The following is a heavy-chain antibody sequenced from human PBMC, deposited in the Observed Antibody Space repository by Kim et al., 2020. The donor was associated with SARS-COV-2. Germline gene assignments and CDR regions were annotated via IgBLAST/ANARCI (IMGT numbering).Heavy chain of an antibody. Sequence: SVKVSCKASGFIFINSAVQWVRQARGQRLEWIGWIVVGNSNTNYAQKFQERVTITRDMSTSTAYMQLNSLRSEDTAIYYCAADIVGDIASWGQGTLVTV. V-gene: IGHV1-58*01. D-gene: IGHD1-26*01. J-gene: IGHJ5*01. CDR2: IVVGNSNT. CDR1: GFIFINSA. CDR3: AADIVGDIAS.